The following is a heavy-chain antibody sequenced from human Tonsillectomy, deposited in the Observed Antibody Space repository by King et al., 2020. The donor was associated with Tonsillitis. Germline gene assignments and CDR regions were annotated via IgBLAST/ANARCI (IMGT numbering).Heavy chain of an antibody. V-gene: IGHV4-59*01. CDR3: ARDNSGYYPLGMDV. Sequence: QLQESGPGLVKPSETLSLTCTVSGGSISSYYWSWIRQPPGKGLEWIGYIYYSGSTNYNPSLKSRVTISGDTSKNQFSLKLSSVTAADTAVYYCARDNSGYYPLGMDVWGQGTTVTVSS. J-gene: IGHJ6*02. D-gene: IGHD3-22*01. CDR1: GGSISSYY. CDR2: IYYSGST.